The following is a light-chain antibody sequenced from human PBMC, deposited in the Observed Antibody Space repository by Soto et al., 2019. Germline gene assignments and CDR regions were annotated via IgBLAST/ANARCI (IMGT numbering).Light chain of an antibody. CDR1: QSISSW. CDR3: QQYNSYPYP. CDR2: KAS. J-gene: IGKJ2*01. V-gene: IGKV1-5*03. Sequence: DIQLTQSPSTLSASVGDRVTITCRASQSISSWLAWYQQKPGKAPKLLIYKASSLESGVPSRFSGSGSWTEFTLTISSLQPDDFATYYCQQYNSYPYPFGQGTKLEIK.